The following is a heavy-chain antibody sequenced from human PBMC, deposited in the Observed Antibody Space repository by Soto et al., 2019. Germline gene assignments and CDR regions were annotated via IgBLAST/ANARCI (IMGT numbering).Heavy chain of an antibody. CDR1: GGTFSSYA. J-gene: IGHJ6*02. CDR2: IIPIFDTG. CDR3: ARGLGSYYYYGKDV. Sequence: VQLVQSGAEVKKPGSSVKVSSKASGGTFSSYAISWVRQAPGEGLEWMGGIIPIFDTGNYAKKFHGRVTITADESTSTAYMELSSLRSDDTAVYYCARGLGSYYYYGKDVWDQGTTVSVSS. D-gene: IGHD3-10*01. V-gene: IGHV1-69*01.